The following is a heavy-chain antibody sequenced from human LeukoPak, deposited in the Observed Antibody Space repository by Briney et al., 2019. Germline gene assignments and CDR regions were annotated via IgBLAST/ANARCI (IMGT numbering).Heavy chain of an antibody. D-gene: IGHD4-17*01. CDR2: IYYSGST. J-gene: IGHJ5*01. V-gene: IGHV4-59*08. Sequence: SETLSLTCTVSGGSISSYYWSWIRQPPGKGLEWIGYIYYSGSTNYNPSLKSRVTMSVDTSKNEFSLKLSSVTAADTAVYYCARRMEGDYGNWFDSWGQGTLVTVSS. CDR1: GGSISSYY. CDR3: ARRMEGDYGNWFDS.